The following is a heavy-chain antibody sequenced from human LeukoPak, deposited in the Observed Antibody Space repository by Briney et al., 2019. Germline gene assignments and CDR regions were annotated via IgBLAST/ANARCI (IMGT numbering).Heavy chain of an antibody. CDR2: ISYDGSNE. V-gene: IGHV3-30*04. CDR3: ARPLAGPLDY. J-gene: IGHJ4*02. D-gene: IGHD1-1*01. Sequence: GGSLRLSCEASGFTFSSFAIHWVRQAPGKGLEWVAVISYDGSNEYYADSVKGRFTISRDNAKNTLYLQMNSLRAEDTAVYYCARPLAGPLDYWGQGTLVTVSS. CDR1: GFTFSSFA.